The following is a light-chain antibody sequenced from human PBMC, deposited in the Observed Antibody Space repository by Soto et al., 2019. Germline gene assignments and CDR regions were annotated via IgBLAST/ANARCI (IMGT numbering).Light chain of an antibody. CDR1: QSVSSSY. J-gene: IGKJ2*01. Sequence: EIVLTRSPGTLSLSPGERATLSCRASQSVSSSYLAWYQQKPGQAPRLLIYGASSRATGIPDRFSGSESGTVFTLTISRLEPEDFAVYYCQQYGSSPPGYTCGQGTKLEIK. CDR2: GAS. V-gene: IGKV3-20*01. CDR3: QQYGSSPPGYT.